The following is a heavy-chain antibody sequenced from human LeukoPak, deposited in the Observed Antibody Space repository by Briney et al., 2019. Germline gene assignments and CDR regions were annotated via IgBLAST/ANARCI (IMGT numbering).Heavy chain of an antibody. CDR1: GYTFTSYD. V-gene: IGHV1-8*01. D-gene: IGHD3-10*01. CDR3: ARAGRYFGESELDY. CDR2: MNPNSGNT. J-gene: IGHJ4*02. Sequence: ASVKVSCKASGYTFTSYDINWVRQATGQGLEWMGWMNPNSGNTGYAQNVQGRVTMTTDTSTSTAYMELRSLRSDDTAVFFCARAGRYFGESELDYWGQGTLVTVSS.